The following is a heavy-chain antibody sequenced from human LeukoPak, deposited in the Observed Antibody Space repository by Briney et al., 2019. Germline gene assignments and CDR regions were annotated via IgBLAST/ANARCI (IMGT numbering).Heavy chain of an antibody. V-gene: IGHV3-53*01. J-gene: IGHJ4*02. D-gene: IGHD6-13*01. CDR2: IYSGGST. CDR3: ASANSSSWPHEYDY. CDR1: GFTVSSNY. Sequence: GGSLRLSCAASGFTVSSNYMSWVRQAPGKGLEWVSVIYSGGSTYYSDSVKGRFTISRDNSKNTLYLQMNSLRAEDTAVYYCASANSSSWPHEYDYWGQGTLVTVSS.